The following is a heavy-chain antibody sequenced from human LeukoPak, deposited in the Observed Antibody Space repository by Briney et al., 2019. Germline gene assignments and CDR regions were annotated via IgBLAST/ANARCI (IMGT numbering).Heavy chain of an antibody. CDR3: AREQGYCSGASCFFWFDP. D-gene: IGHD2-15*01. V-gene: IGHV3-7*01. Sequence: GGSLRLSCAASGFTFNIYNMNWVRQAPGKGLEWVANIKQGGSETNYLDSVKGRFTISRDDAKNSLYLQMNSLRAEDTAVYYCAREQGYCSGASCFFWFDPWGQGTLVTVSS. CDR2: IKQGGSET. J-gene: IGHJ5*02. CDR1: GFTFNIYN.